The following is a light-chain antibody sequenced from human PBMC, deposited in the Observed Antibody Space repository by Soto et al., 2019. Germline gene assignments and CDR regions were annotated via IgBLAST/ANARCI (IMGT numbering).Light chain of an antibody. CDR1: SSNIGGNS. CDR3: GSWDSSLSAYV. CDR2: DDN. Sequence: QSVLTQPPSVSAAPGQKVTISCSGSSSNIGGNSVSWQQQLPGTAPKLLIYDDNKRPSGIPDRFSGSKSGTSATLGITGFQTGDEADYYCGSWDSSLSAYVFGTGTKGTVL. J-gene: IGLJ1*01. V-gene: IGLV1-51*01.